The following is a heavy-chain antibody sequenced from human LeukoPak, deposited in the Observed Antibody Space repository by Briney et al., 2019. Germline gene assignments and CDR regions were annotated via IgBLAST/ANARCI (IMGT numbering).Heavy chain of an antibody. CDR2: ISANNANT. CDR1: GYTFSSYG. D-gene: IGHD3-10*01. Sequence: GASVKVSCKTSGYTFSSYGITWVRQAPGQGLEWMGWISANNANTNYAQKFQGRVTMTTDTSTSTAYMELRTLRSDDTAVYYCARRPPYVSGSPFFYWGQGTLVTVSS. CDR3: ARRPPYVSGSPFFY. V-gene: IGHV1-18*01. J-gene: IGHJ4*02.